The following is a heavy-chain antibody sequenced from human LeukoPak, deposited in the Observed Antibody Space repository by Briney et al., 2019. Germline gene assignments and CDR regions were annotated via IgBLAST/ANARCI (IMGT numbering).Heavy chain of an antibody. J-gene: IGHJ5*02. CDR3: ARADYSRPYKWFDP. CDR2: ISSSSTYI. V-gene: IGHV3-21*01. D-gene: IGHD4-11*01. CDR1: GFIFSDYS. Sequence: GGSLRLSCTASGFIFSDYSMIWVRQAPGKGLEWVSSISSSSTYIYYADLVKGRFTTSRDNAKNSLYLQMNSLRAEDTAVYCCARADYSRPYKWFDPWGQGTLVTVSS.